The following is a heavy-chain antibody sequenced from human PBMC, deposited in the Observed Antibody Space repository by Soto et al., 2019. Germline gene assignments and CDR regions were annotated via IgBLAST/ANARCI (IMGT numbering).Heavy chain of an antibody. CDR2: IDPTDSFT. V-gene: IGHV5-10-1*01. CDR1: GYKFTTFW. J-gene: IGHJ3*01. D-gene: IGHD2-15*01. CDR3: ARPASGGSRDAFDV. Sequence: LKISCKASGYKFTTFWLNWVRQTPGKGLEWLGRIDPTDSFTNYSPPFEGHVTISVDRSISTAYLQWNSLQASDTAIYYCARPASGGSRDAFDVWGQGTTVTVS.